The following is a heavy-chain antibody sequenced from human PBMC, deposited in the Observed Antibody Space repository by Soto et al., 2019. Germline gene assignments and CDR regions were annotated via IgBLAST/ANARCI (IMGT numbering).Heavy chain of an antibody. D-gene: IGHD3-22*01. CDR3: MKSSGGRSSVGMDY. CDR1: GFIFKNYA. CDR2: ITRDGYNK. J-gene: IGHJ4*02. V-gene: IGHV3-30*04. Sequence: GGSLRLSCAISGFIFKNYALNWVRQAPGKGLEWVASITRDGYNKYYADSVKGRFTISRDNSKNTLSLQMTALRVEDSPVYYCMKSSGGRSSVGMDYWGPGTLVTVSS.